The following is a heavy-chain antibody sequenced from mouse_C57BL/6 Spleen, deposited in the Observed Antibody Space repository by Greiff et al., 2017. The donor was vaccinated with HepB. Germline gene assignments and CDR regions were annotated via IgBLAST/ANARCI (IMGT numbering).Heavy chain of an antibody. J-gene: IGHJ2*01. V-gene: IGHV1-72*01. CDR2: IDPNSGGT. D-gene: IGHD1-1*01. Sequence: VQLQQPGAELVKPGASVKLSCKASGYTFTSYWMHWVKQRPGRGLEWIGRIDPNSGGTKYNENVKSKATLTVDKPSSTAYMRLSSLTSEDAAVYDCARSSDYYGSSYGYWGQGTTLTVSS. CDR1: GYTFTSYW. CDR3: ARSSDYYGSSYGY.